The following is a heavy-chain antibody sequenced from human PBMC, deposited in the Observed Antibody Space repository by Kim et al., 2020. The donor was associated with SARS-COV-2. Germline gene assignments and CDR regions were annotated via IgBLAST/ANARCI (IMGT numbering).Heavy chain of an antibody. CDR3: ATQAGH. CDR2: GRST. Sequence: GRSTTYADPVKGRFTISRDNAKNTLYLQMNRLTAEDTAMYYCATQAGHWGQGILVTISS. J-gene: IGHJ4*02. V-gene: IGHV3-74*01.